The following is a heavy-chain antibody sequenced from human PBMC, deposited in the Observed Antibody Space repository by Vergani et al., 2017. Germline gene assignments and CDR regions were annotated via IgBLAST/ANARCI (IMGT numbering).Heavy chain of an antibody. CDR2: ISSSSSYI. V-gene: IGHV3-21*01. Sequence: EVQLVESGGGLVKPGGSLRLSCAASGFTFSSYSMNWVRQAPGKGLEWASSISSSSSYIYYADSVKGRFTISRDNAKNSLYLQMNSLRAEDTAVYYCAREIGTGDSYYYYYMDVWGKGTTVTVSS. CDR3: AREIGTGDSYYYYYMDV. J-gene: IGHJ6*03. CDR1: GFTFSSYS. D-gene: IGHD7-27*01.